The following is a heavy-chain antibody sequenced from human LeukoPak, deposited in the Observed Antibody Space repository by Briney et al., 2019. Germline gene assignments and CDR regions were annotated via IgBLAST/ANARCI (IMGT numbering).Heavy chain of an antibody. V-gene: IGHV3-23*01. Sequence: GGSLRLSCAASGFTFYNYAMAWVRQAPGKGLEWVSSISNSGDNKYYADAVKGRFTISRDNSKNTVYLQMYSLRVEDTARYYCARDVTEPVFYDTWGQGTQASVSS. CDR1: GFTFYNYA. J-gene: IGHJ4*02. D-gene: IGHD2-8*01. CDR3: ARDVTEPVFYDT. CDR2: ISNSGDNK.